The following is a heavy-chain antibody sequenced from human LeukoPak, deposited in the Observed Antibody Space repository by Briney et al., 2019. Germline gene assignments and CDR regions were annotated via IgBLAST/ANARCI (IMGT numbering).Heavy chain of an antibody. D-gene: IGHD5-18*01. CDR3: ARGFGYAGNYFDY. J-gene: IGHJ4*02. CDR2: IFPGDSDT. Sequence: GESLKISCKASGYSFTNYWTAWVRQMPGKGLEWMGIIFPGDSDTTYSPSFQGQVTISDDKSISTAYLQWSSLEASDTAIYYCARGFGYAGNYFDYWGQGTLVTVSS. CDR1: GYSFTNYW. V-gene: IGHV5-51*01.